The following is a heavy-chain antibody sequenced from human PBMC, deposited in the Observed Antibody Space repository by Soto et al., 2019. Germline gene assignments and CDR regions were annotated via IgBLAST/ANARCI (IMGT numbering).Heavy chain of an antibody. J-gene: IGHJ4*02. Sequence: WIRQPPGKGLEWVSAISGSGGSTYYADSVKGRFTISRDNSKNTLYLQMNSLRAEDTAVYYCAKDGEQWLDGGFDYWGQGTLVTVSS. V-gene: IGHV3-23*01. CDR2: ISGSGGST. D-gene: IGHD6-19*01. CDR3: AKDGEQWLDGGFDY.